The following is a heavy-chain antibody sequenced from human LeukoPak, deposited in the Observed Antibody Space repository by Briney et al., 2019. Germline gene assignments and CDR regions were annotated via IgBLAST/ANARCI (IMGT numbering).Heavy chain of an antibody. J-gene: IGHJ6*03. CDR3: ARGDCSSTICYSPMDV. V-gene: IGHV1-69*13. Sequence: ASVKVSCKASGYTFTGYYMHWVRQAPGQGLEWMGGIIPIFGTANYAQKFQGRVTITADESTSTAYMELSSLRSEDTAVYYCARGDCSSTICYSPMDVWGKGTTVTVSS. D-gene: IGHD2-2*01. CDR1: GYTFTGYY. CDR2: IIPIFGTA.